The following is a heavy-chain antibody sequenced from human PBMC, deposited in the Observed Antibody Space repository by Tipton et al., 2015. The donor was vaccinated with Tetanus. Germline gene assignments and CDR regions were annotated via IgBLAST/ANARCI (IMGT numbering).Heavy chain of an antibody. J-gene: IGHJ4*02. D-gene: IGHD2-2*01. CDR2: VRSDGSNT. CDR3: NGGSTRAYFDY. V-gene: IGHV3-74*01. Sequence: SLRLSCAASGFTSRTYWMNWIRQAPGKGLAWVSRVRSDGSNTIYADSVKGRFTISRDTAKNTLYLQMNSLRAEDAAVYYCNGGSTRAYFDYWGLGTLVTVSS. CDR1: GFTSRTYW.